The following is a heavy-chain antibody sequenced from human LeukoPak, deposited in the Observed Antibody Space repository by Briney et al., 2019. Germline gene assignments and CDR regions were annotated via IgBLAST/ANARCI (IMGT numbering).Heavy chain of an antibody. CDR3: ARGYGMDV. Sequence: GGSLRLSCAASGFTFSSYWMHWVRQAPGKGLVWVSRINGDGSSTSYADSVKGRFTISRDNAKNTLYLQMNSLRAEDTAVYYCARGYGMDVWGQGTTVTVSS. J-gene: IGHJ6*02. CDR1: GFTFSSYW. CDR2: INGDGSST. V-gene: IGHV3-74*01.